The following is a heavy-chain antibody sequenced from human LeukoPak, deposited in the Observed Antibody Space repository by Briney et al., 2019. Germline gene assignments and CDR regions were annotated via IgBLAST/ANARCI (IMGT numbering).Heavy chain of an antibody. CDR3: ASFDPAGVVYYYYYMDV. CDR2: INPNSGGT. V-gene: IGHV1-2*02. J-gene: IGHJ6*03. Sequence: ASVKVSCKASGYTFTSYDINWVRQAPGQGLEWMGWINPNSGGTNYAQKFQGRVTMTRDTSISTAYMELSRLRSDDTAVYYCASFDPAGVVYYYYYMDVWGKGTTVTVSS. D-gene: IGHD3-3*01. CDR1: GYTFTSYD.